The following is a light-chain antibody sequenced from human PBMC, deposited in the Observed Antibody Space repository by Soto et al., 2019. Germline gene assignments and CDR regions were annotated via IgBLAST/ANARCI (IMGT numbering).Light chain of an antibody. J-gene: IGKJ2*01. CDR2: AAS. V-gene: IGKV3-15*01. CDR3: QQYDDWPPMYT. Sequence: MTQSPSSLSASVGARFSITCRASQSVSTNLAWYQQKPGRAPRLLIYAASTRATGVPARFSGSGSGTEFTLTISSLQSEDCAVYYCQQYDDWPPMYTVGQGTKVDIK. CDR1: QSVSTN.